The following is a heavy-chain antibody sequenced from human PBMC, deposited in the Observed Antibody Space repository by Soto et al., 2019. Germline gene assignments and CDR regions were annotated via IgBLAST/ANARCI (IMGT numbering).Heavy chain of an antibody. V-gene: IGHV1-3*01. CDR2: INAGNGNT. Sequence: ASVKVSCKXSGYTFTSYAMHWVRQAPGQRLEWMGWINAGNGNTKYSQKFQGRVTITRDTSASTAYMELSSLRSEDTAVYYCARVYTRGSYGLFDYWGQGTLVTVS. D-gene: IGHD5-18*01. CDR3: ARVYTRGSYGLFDY. CDR1: GYTFTSYA. J-gene: IGHJ4*02.